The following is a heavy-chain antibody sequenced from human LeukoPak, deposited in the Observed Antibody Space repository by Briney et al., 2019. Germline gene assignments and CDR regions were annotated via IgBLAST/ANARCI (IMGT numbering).Heavy chain of an antibody. J-gene: IGHJ6*03. CDR1: GGTFSSYA. CDR2: IIPIFGTA. Sequence: ASVKVSCKASGGTFSSYAISWVRQAPGQGLEWMGGIIPIFGTANYAQKFQGRVTITADESTSTAYMELSSLRSEDTAVYYCARVNDYGSGRGNYYYYMDVWGKGTTVTISS. V-gene: IGHV1-69*13. D-gene: IGHD3-10*01. CDR3: ARVNDYGSGRGNYYYYMDV.